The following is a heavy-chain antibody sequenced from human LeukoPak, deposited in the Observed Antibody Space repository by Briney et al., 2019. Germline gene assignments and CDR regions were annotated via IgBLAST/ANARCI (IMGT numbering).Heavy chain of an antibody. CDR1: GFTFSSYW. CDR3: ATDLYLGY. V-gene: IGHV3-74*01. Sequence: PGGSLRLSCAASGFTFSSYWMHWVRQAPGKGLVWVSRINGDGTTTNYADSVRGRFTISRDNAKNTLYLQMNSLRAEDTAVYYCATDLYLGYWGQGFLVTVSS. CDR2: INGDGTTT. J-gene: IGHJ4*02.